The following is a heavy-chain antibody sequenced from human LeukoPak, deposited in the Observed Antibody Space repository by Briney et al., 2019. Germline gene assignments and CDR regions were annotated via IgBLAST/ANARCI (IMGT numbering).Heavy chain of an antibody. CDR2: ISYDGSNK. V-gene: IGHV3-30*04. CDR1: GFTFSSYA. CDR3: ARNSVDGTTSPRPDY. Sequence: GGSLRLSCAASGFTFSSYAMHWVRQAPGKGLEWVAVISYDGSNKYYADSVKGRFTISRDNSKNTLYLQMNSLRAEDTAVYYCARNSVDGTTSPRPDYWGQGTLVTVSS. J-gene: IGHJ4*02. D-gene: IGHD6-19*01.